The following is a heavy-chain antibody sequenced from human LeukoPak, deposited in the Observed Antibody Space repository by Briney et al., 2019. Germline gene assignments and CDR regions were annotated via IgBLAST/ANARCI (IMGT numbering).Heavy chain of an antibody. CDR2: INHSGST. Sequence: SETLSLTCAVYGGSFSGYYWSWIRQPPGKGLEWIGEINHSGSTNYNPSLKSRVTISVDTSKNQFSLKLSSVTAADTAVYYCARGTMVRGVFLHTKEYFQHWGQGTLVTVSS. CDR1: GGSFSGYY. D-gene: IGHD3-10*01. V-gene: IGHV4-34*01. CDR3: ARGTMVRGVFLHTKEYFQH. J-gene: IGHJ1*01.